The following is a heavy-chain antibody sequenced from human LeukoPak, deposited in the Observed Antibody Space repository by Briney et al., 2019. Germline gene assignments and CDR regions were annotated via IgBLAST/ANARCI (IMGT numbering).Heavy chain of an antibody. CDR2: IYYGQTI. CDR1: GFTFSSYA. Sequence: GSLRLSSAASGFTFSSYAMSWIRQSPGKGLEWIGSIYYGQTIYYNPSLNSRVTISVVTSKDQFTLQLNSVTAADTAVYYCVRHDGRGGATMGAFDSWGQGSLVTVSS. D-gene: IGHD4/OR15-4a*01. J-gene: IGHJ5*01. CDR3: VRHDGRGGATMGAFDS. V-gene: IGHV4-39*01.